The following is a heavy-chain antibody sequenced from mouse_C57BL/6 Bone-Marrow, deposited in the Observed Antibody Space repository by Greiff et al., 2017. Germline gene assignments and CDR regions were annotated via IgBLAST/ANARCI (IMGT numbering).Heavy chain of an antibody. V-gene: IGHV1-76*01. J-gene: IGHJ2*01. CDR1: GYTFTDYY. CDR2: IYPGSGNT. CDR3: AREREERRDYFDY. D-gene: IGHD2-14*01. Sequence: VKLQESGAELVRPGASVKLSCKTSGYTFTDYYINWVKQRPGQGLEWIARIYPGSGNTYYNEKFKGKATLTAEKSSSTAYMQLSSLTSEDSAVYFCAREREERRDYFDYWGQGTTLTGSS.